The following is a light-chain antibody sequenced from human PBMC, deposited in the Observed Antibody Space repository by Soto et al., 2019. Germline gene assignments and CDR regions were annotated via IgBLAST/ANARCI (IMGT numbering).Light chain of an antibody. CDR2: AAS. V-gene: IGKV1-39*01. CDR3: QQSYSLPYT. Sequence: DIQMTQSPSSLSASVGDRVTITCRASQSISSYLNWYQQKPRKAPNLLIYAASTLQSGVPSRFSGSGSGTDFTLTISSLQPEDFATYYCQQSYSLPYTFGQGTKLEIK. J-gene: IGKJ2*01. CDR1: QSISSY.